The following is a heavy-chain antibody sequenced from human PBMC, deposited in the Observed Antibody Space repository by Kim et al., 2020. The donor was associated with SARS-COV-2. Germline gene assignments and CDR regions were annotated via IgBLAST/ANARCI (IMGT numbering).Heavy chain of an antibody. CDR1: GFTFSSYA. J-gene: IGHJ4*02. V-gene: IGHV3-23*01. CDR3: AKVLSDFWSAADY. Sequence: GGSLRLSCAASGFTFSSYAMTWVRQAPGKGLECVSSITGNGDSTRYADSVKGRFTISRDNSKNTLYLQMNSLRAEDTAVYYCAKVLSDFWSAADYWGQGTPVTVSS. D-gene: IGHD3-3*01. CDR2: ITGNGDST.